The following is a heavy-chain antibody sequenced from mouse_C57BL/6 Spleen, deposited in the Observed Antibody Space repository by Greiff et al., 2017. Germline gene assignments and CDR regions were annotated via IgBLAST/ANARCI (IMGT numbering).Heavy chain of an antibody. D-gene: IGHD4-1*01. Sequence: EVMLVESEGGLVQPGSSMKLSCTASGFTFSDYYMAWVRQVPEKGLEWVANINYDGSSTYYLDSLKSRFIISRDNAKNILYLQMSSLKSEDTATYYCARKGTGYFDYWGQGTTRTVSS. CDR1: GFTFSDYY. V-gene: IGHV5-16*01. J-gene: IGHJ2*01. CDR2: INYDGSST. CDR3: ARKGTGYFDY.